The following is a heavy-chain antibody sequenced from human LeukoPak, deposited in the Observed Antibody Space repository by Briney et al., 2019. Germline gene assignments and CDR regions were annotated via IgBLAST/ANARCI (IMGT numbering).Heavy chain of an antibody. CDR3: ARDGSGFRGYCSSSSCSFDY. CDR2: ISYDGSNK. V-gene: IGHV3-30*04. D-gene: IGHD2-2*01. Sequence: PGGSLRLSCAASGFTFSSYAIHWVRQAPGKGLEWVAVISYDGSNKYYADSVKGRFTISRDNSKNTLCLQMNSLRAEDTAVYYCARDGSGFRGYCSSSSCSFDYWGQGTLVTVSS. J-gene: IGHJ4*02. CDR1: GFTFSSYA.